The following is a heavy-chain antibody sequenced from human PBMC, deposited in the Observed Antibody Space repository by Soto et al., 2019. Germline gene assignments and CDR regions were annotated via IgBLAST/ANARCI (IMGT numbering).Heavy chain of an antibody. CDR2: MSHSGGT. D-gene: IGHD1-1*01. CDR1: GGSVNSGNYY. J-gene: IGHJ3*02. V-gene: IGHV4-34*01. Sequence: QVQLQQWGAGLLKPSETLSLTCAVNGGSVNSGNYYWSWIRQPPGKGLEWIGEMSHSGGTHFNPSLKSRVTISGDTSKNQFSLKMSSVTAADTALYYCARVERGTATTVVDAFDIWGPGTMVTVSS. CDR3: ARVERGTATTVVDAFDI.